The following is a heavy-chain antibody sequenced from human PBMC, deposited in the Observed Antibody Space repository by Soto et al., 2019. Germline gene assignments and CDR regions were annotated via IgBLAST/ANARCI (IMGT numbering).Heavy chain of an antibody. V-gene: IGHV5-10-1*01. J-gene: IGHJ6*02. Sequence: GESLKISCKGSGYSFTSYWTSWVRQMPGKGLEWMGRIDPSDSYTNYSPSFQGHVTISADKSISTAYLQWSSLKASDTAMYYCARLGESIVVAPAAIEGEGMDVWGQGTTVTVSS. CDR2: IDPSDSYT. CDR1: GYSFTSYW. D-gene: IGHD2-2*02. CDR3: ARLGESIVVAPAAIEGEGMDV.